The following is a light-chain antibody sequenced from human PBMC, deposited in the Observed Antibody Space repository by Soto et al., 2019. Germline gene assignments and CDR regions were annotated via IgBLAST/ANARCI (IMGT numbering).Light chain of an antibody. CDR2: EVS. CDR1: SSDVGAYDY. J-gene: IGLJ1*01. Sequence: QSVLKKPASVFGSPGQSITISCTGTSSDVGAYDYVSWYQQHPDKAPKLMIYEVSNRPSGVSNRFSGSKSVNTATLTISGLQAEDETDYYCCSYTSSSTRIFGTGTKVTV. V-gene: IGLV2-14*03. CDR3: CSYTSSSTRI.